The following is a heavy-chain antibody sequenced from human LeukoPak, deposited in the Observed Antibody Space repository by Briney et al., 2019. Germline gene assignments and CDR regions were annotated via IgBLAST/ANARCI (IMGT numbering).Heavy chain of an antibody. CDR3: ARGSAPGPSIAAAGT. J-gene: IGHJ4*02. CDR2: IIPILGIA. CDR1: GGTFSSYA. V-gene: IGHV1-69*04. Sequence: SVKVSCKASGGTFSSYAISWVRQAPGQGLEWMGRIIPILGIANYAQKFQGRVTITADKSTSTACMELSSLRSEDTAVYYCARGSAPGPSIAAAGTWGQGTLVTVSS. D-gene: IGHD6-13*01.